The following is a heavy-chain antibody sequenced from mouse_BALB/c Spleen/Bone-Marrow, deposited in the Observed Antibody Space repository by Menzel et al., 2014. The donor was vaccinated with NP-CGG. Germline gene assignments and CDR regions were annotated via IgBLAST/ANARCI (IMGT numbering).Heavy chain of an antibody. J-gene: IGHJ4*01. CDR2: IDPENGDT. V-gene: IGHV14-4*02. CDR3: KAREARDY. CDR1: GFNIKDYY. Sequence: VQLQQSGAELVRSGASVKLSCTASGFNIKDYYMHWVKQRPEQGLEWIGWIDPENGDTEYAPQFQGKATMTADTSSNTAYLQLSSQTYEDTAVYYCKAREARDYWGQGTSVTVSS.